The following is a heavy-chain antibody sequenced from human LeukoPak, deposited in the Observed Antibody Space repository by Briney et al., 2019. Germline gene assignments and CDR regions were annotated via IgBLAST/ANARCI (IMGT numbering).Heavy chain of an antibody. Sequence: GGSLRLSCAASGFTFSSYDVHWVRQATGKGLEWVSAIGTAGDTYYPGSVKGRFTISRENAKNSLYLQMNSLRAGDTAVYYCARGDDEYGMDVWGQGTTVTVSS. J-gene: IGHJ6*02. CDR1: GFTFSSYD. CDR2: IGTAGDT. CDR3: ARGDDEYGMDV. D-gene: IGHD5-24*01. V-gene: IGHV3-13*01.